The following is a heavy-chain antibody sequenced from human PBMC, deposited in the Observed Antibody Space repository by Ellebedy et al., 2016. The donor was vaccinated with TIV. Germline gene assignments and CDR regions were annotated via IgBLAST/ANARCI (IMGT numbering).Heavy chain of an antibody. Sequence: GESLKISCAASGFTFSSYAMSWVRQAPGTGLQWVSGISASGGSTYYADSVKGRFTISRDNSKNPLYLQMNSLRAEDTAVYYCARRAYGSWYNDYWGQGTLVTVSS. CDR1: GFTFSSYA. D-gene: IGHD6-13*01. J-gene: IGHJ4*02. V-gene: IGHV3-23*01. CDR3: ARRAYGSWYNDY. CDR2: ISASGGST.